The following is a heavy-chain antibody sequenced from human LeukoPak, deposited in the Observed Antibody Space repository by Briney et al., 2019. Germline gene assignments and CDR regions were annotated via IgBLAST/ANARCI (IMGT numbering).Heavy chain of an antibody. CDR3: ARLAETPDYYSNGGYFYLGY. Sequence: ASVTVSCKSSISTFTSYDINWVREAAGQGLEWMGWMNLNTRRTGYAQKFQGRVTMTRGTSISTAYMELSSLTSEDTAVYYCARLAETPDYYSNGGYFYLGYRGEGTPVTVSS. V-gene: IGHV1-8*01. J-gene: IGHJ4*02. D-gene: IGHD3-22*01. CDR2: MNLNTRRT. CDR1: ISTFTSYD.